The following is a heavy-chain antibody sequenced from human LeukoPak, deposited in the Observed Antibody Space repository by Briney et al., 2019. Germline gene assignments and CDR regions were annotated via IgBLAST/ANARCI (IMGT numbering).Heavy chain of an antibody. V-gene: IGHV4-31*03. CDR2: IYYSGST. J-gene: IGHJ4*02. D-gene: IGHD3-10*01. CDR3: ARDLYGSGSYYPGY. CDR1: GRSISSGGYY. Sequence: NPSETLSLTCTVSGRSISSGGYYWSWIRQHPGKGLEWIGYIYYSGSTYYNPSLKRRVTISVDTSKNQFSLKLSSVTAADTAVYYCARDLYGSGSYYPGYWGQGTLVTVSS.